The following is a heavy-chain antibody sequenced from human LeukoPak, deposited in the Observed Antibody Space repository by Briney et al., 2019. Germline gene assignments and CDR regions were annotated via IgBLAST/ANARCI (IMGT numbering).Heavy chain of an antibody. Sequence: KPGGSLRLSCAASGFTFSSYSMNWVRQAPGKGLEWVSSISSSSSYIYYADSVKGRFTISRDNAKNSLYLQMNSLSSEVTAVYYCASTDVVPASSYFDYWGQGTLVTVSS. CDR1: GFTFSSYS. CDR3: ASTDVVPASSYFDY. J-gene: IGHJ4*02. CDR2: ISSSSSYI. V-gene: IGHV3-21*01. D-gene: IGHD2-2*01.